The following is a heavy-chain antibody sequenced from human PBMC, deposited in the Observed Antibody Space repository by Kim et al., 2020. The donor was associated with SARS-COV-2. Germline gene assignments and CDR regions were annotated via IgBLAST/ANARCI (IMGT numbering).Heavy chain of an antibody. D-gene: IGHD5-12*01. V-gene: IGHV4-30-2*01. J-gene: IGHJ4*02. Sequence: YYNPSLKSRVTISVDRSKNQFSLKLSSVTAADTAVYYCARVVEMATIFDYWGQGTLVTVSS. CDR3: ARVVEMATIFDY.